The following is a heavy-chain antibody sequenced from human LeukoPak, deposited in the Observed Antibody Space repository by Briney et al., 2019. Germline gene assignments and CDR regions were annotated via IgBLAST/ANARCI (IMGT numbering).Heavy chain of an antibody. D-gene: IGHD3-9*01. Sequence: ASVTVSCKASGYTFTSYGISWVRQAPGQGLEWMGWISAYNGNTNYAQKLQGRVTMTTDTSTSTAYMGLRSLRSDDTAVYYCARDRYDILTGYYYYFDYWGQGTLVTVSS. CDR3: ARDRYDILTGYYYYFDY. V-gene: IGHV1-18*01. J-gene: IGHJ4*02. CDR2: ISAYNGNT. CDR1: GYTFTSYG.